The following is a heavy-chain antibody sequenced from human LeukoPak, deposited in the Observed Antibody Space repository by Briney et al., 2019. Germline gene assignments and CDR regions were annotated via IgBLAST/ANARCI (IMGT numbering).Heavy chain of an antibody. Sequence: GGSLRLSCAASGFTFSTYSMNWVRQAPGKGLEWVSFISSSSEYIYYANSVKGRFTISRDNSKNTLYLQMNSLRAEDTAVYYCAKEGWRQWLVNYYYYMDVWGKGTTVTISS. CDR1: GFTFSTYS. J-gene: IGHJ6*03. V-gene: IGHV3-21*04. CDR3: AKEGWRQWLVNYYYYMDV. CDR2: ISSSSEYI. D-gene: IGHD6-19*01.